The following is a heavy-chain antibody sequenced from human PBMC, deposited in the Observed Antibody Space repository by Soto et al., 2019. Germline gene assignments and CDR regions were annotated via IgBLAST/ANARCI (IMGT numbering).Heavy chain of an antibody. CDR3: AKDPVYDDFWSGYYPTDYYFDY. CDR2: ISGSGGST. D-gene: IGHD3-3*01. V-gene: IGHV3-23*01. Sequence: VGSLRLSCAASGFTFSSYAMSWVRQAPGKGLEWVSAISGSGGSTYYADSVKGRFTISRDNSKNTLYLQMNSLRAEDTAVYYCAKDPVYDDFWSGYYPTDYYFDYCGQRTLVTVSS. J-gene: IGHJ4*02. CDR1: GFTFSSYA.